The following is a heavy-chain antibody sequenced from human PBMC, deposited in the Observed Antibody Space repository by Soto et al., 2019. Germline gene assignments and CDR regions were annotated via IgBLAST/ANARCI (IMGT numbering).Heavy chain of an antibody. J-gene: IGHJ4*02. CDR1: GGSISSGGYS. V-gene: IGHV4-30-2*01. Sequence: QLQLQESGSGLVKPSQTLSLTCAVSGGSISSGGYSWSWIRQPPGKGLEWMGYIYHSGSTHYNPSLKSRVTISVDRSKNQFSLKLSSVTAADTAVYYCARVNYDSTLYFDYWGQGTLVTVSS. CDR3: ARVNYDSTLYFDY. CDR2: IYHSGST. D-gene: IGHD3-22*01.